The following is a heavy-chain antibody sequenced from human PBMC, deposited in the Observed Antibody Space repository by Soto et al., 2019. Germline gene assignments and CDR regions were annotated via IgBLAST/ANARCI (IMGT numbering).Heavy chain of an antibody. CDR3: AKDAREAAPSDV. D-gene: IGHD2-15*01. CDR1: GYAFTSYG. CDR2: MSTYNENK. J-gene: IGHJ3*01. V-gene: IGHV1-18*01. Sequence: ASVKVSCAASGYAFTSYGINWVRRAPGQGLEWVGWMSTYNENKVYAQKLQGRVAMTMDTATSTAYLDLGPLRSDDTAVYYCAKDAREAAPSDVWGQGTMVTVSS.